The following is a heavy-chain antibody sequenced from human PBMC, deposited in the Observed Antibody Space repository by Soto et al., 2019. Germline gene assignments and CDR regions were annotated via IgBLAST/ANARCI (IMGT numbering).Heavy chain of an antibody. J-gene: IGHJ5*02. Sequence: SETLSLACAVYGGSFSGYYWSWIRQPPGKGLEWIGEINHSGSTNYNPSLKSRVTISVDTSKNQFSLKLSSVTAADTAVYYCARGLFGCSSTSCQTWIDPWGQGTLVTVSS. CDR1: GGSFSGYY. CDR2: INHSGST. CDR3: ARGLFGCSSTSCQTWIDP. D-gene: IGHD2-2*01. V-gene: IGHV4-34*01.